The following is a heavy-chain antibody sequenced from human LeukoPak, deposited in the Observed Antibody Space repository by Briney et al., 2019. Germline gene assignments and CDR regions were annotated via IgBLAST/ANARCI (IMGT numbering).Heavy chain of an antibody. CDR2: IYYSGST. J-gene: IGHJ3*02. V-gene: IGHV4-59*01. CDR3: ARGIGMGPDAFDI. D-gene: IGHD2-21*01. Sequence: SETLSLTCTVSGGSISSYYWSWIRQPPGKGLEWIGYIYYSGSTNYNPSLKSRVTISVDTSKNQFSLKLSSVTAADTAVYYCARGIGMGPDAFDIWGQGAMVTVSS. CDR1: GGSISSYY.